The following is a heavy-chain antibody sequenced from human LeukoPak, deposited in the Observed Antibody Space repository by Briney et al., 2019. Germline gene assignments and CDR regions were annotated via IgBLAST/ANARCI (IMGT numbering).Heavy chain of an antibody. CDR1: GYTFTGYY. Sequence: GASVKVSCKASGYTFTGYYMHWVRQAPGQGLEWMGWVNPNSGGTNYAQKFQGRVTMTRDTSISTAYMELRRLRSGDTAVYYCARVDTVSFYYGMDVWGQGTTVTVSS. CDR3: ARVDTVSFYYGMDV. CDR2: VNPNSGGT. V-gene: IGHV1-2*02. J-gene: IGHJ6*02. D-gene: IGHD2-2*03.